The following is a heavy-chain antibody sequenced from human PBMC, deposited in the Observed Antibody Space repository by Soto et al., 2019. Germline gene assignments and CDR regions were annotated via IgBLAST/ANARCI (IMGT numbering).Heavy chain of an antibody. D-gene: IGHD1-26*01. Sequence: EVQLVETGGGMIQPGGSLRPSCAVSGFSVSSNYMSWVRQAPGKGLEWVSLIYSGGTTSYADSVKGRFIISRDSSKNTLFLQMNSLRVEDTAVYYCARRYIVGVTGDYWGQGTLVTVSS. CDR1: GFSVSSNY. CDR2: IYSGGTT. J-gene: IGHJ4*02. CDR3: ARRYIVGVTGDY. V-gene: IGHV3-53*02.